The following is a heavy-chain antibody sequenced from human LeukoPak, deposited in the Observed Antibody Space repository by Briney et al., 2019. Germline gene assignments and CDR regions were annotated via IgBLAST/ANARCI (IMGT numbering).Heavy chain of an antibody. J-gene: IGHJ5*02. Sequence: KASETLSLTCAVYGGSFSGYYWSWIRQPPGKGLEWIGEINHSGSTNYNPSLKSRVTISVDTSKNQFSLKLSSVTAADTAVYYCARARMVRGVRFDPWGQGTLVTVSS. V-gene: IGHV4-34*01. CDR2: INHSGST. CDR1: GGSFSGYY. D-gene: IGHD3-10*01. CDR3: ARARMVRGVRFDP.